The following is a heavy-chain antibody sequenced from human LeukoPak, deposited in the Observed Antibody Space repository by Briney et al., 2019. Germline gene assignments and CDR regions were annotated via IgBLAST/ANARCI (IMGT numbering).Heavy chain of an antibody. J-gene: IGHJ4*02. Sequence: ASVKVSCKASGYAFTSYYMHWVRHAPGQELEWMAIINPRACSTSYAQKFQGRVTMTRDTSTSTVYMELSSLRSEDTAVYYCASSGTMVRGVRNYYDYWGQGTLVTVSS. D-gene: IGHD3-10*01. CDR1: GYAFTSYY. V-gene: IGHV1-46*01. CDR3: ASSGTMVRGVRNYYDY. CDR2: INPRACST.